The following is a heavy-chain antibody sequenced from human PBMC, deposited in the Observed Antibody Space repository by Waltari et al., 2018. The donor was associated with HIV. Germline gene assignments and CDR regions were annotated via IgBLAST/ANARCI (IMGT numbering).Heavy chain of an antibody. J-gene: IGHJ2*01. Sequence: QVQLVQSGTEVKKPGASVKVSCKASGYTFTGYYMHWVRQAPGQGLEWMGWINPNSGDTKYAQKFQGRVTVTRDTSISTAYMELSRLRSDDTAVYYCTRDAASSGYWYFDLWGRGTLVTVSS. V-gene: IGHV1-2*02. CDR3: TRDAASSGYWYFDL. CDR2: INPNSGDT. CDR1: GYTFTGYY. D-gene: IGHD3-10*01.